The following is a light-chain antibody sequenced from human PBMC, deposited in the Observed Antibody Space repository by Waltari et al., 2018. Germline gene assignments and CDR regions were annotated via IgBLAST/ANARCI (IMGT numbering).Light chain of an antibody. CDR1: SSDVGGYNY. J-gene: IGLJ3*02. V-gene: IGLV2-14*03. Sequence: QSALTQSASVSGSPGQSITISCTGTSSDVGGYNYVSWYQQHPGKAPKLIIYDVSNRPAGVAIRCSGSRSGNTASLTISGLQTEDEADYYCISYTSSSTWVFGGGTKLTVL. CDR2: DVS. CDR3: ISYTSSSTWV.